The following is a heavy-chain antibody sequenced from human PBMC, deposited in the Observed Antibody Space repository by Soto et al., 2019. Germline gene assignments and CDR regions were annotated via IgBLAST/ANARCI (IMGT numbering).Heavy chain of an antibody. CDR1: EFTFSSYW. J-gene: IGHJ6*04. CDR2: INSDGSST. Sequence: GGSLRLSCAASEFTFSSYWMHWARQAPRKGMMWVSRINSDGSSTSYADSVKGRFTISRDNAKNTLYLQMNSLRAEDTAVYYCASDMFLFRGVSDPPTQPLDVWCKGTTGSVSS. V-gene: IGHV3-74*01. D-gene: IGHD3-10*01. CDR3: ASDMFLFRGVSDPPTQPLDV.